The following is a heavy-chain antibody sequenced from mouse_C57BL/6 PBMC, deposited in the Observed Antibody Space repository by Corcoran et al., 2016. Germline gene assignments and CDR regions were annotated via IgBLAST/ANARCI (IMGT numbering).Heavy chain of an antibody. D-gene: IGHD2-5*01. CDR3: ARWDSDSNPYYAMDY. V-gene: IGHV9-3*01. Sequence: QIQLVQSGPELKKPGETVKITCKASGYTFTTYGMSWMKQAPGKGLKWMGWINTYSGVPTYADDFKGRFAFSLETSASTAYLQINNLKNEDTATYFCARWDSDSNPYYAMDYWGQGTSVTVSS. CDR2: INTYSGVP. CDR1: GYTFTTYG. J-gene: IGHJ4*01.